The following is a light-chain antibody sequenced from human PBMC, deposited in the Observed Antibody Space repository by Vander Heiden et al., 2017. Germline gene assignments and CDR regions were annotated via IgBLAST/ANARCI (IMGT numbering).Light chain of an antibody. Sequence: SYVLPQPPSVSASPGQTASITCRGNNIGSKSVHWYQQKPGQAAVLVVYDDSNRPSGIPERFSDSNSGNTATLTISRVEAGDDADYYCQVCDSSSDHVVFGGGTKLTVL. J-gene: IGLJ2*01. V-gene: IGLV3-21*02. CDR2: DDS. CDR1: NIGSKS. CDR3: QVCDSSSDHVV.